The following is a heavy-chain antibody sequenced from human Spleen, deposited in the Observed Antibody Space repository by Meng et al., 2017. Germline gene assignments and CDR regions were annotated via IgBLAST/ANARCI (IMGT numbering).Heavy chain of an antibody. CDR2: ISSSSSYI. J-gene: IGHJ4*02. V-gene: IGHV3-21*01. D-gene: IGHD3-22*01. CDR1: GFTFSSYS. Sequence: LSLTCAASGFTFSSYSMNWVRQAPGKGLEWVSSISSSSSYIYYADSVKGRFTISRDNAKNSLYLQMNSLRAEDTAVYYCASYYYDSSGYRNHWGQGTLVTVSS. CDR3: ASYYYDSSGYRNH.